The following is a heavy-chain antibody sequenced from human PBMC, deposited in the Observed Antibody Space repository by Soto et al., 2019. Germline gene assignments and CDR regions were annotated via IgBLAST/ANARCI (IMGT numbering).Heavy chain of an antibody. CDR2: IYYNGST. D-gene: IGHD4-4*01. V-gene: IGHV4-59*01. CDR1: DSSLTSYY. J-gene: IGHJ4*02. Sequence: SETLSLTCTVSDSSLTSYYWSWIRQSPGKGLEWIGNIYYNGSTNYNPSLKSRVTISVDTSRIQFSLRLNSVTAADTAIYYCTRVGYSKYDPDVFDYWGQGTRVTVSS. CDR3: TRVGYSKYDPDVFDY.